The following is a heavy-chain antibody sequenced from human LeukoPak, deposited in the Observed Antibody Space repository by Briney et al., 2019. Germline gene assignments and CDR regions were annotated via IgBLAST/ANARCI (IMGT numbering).Heavy chain of an antibody. CDR3: AREVYCSSTSCYSGYFQH. J-gene: IGHJ1*01. CDR2: IKQDGSEK. V-gene: IGHV3-7*01. D-gene: IGHD2-2*02. CDR1: GFTFSSYW. Sequence: PGGSLRLSCEASGFTFSSYWMSWVRQAPGKGLERVANIKQDGSEKYYVDSVKGRFTISRDNAKNSLYLQMNSLRAEDTAVYYCAREVYCSSTSCYSGYFQHWGQGTLATVSS.